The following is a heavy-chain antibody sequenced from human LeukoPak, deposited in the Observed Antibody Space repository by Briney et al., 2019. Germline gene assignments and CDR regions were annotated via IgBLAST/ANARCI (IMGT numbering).Heavy chain of an antibody. CDR3: AILSIVVVPAAMGDY. CDR2: ISYDGSNK. CDR1: GFTFSSYA. J-gene: IGHJ4*02. Sequence: GGSLRLSCAAAGFTFSSYAMHWVRQAPGKGLEWVAVISYDGSNKYYADSVKGRFTISRDNSKNTLYLQMNSLRAEDTAVYYCAILSIVVVPAAMGDYWGQGTLVTVSS. D-gene: IGHD2-2*01. V-gene: IGHV3-30-3*01.